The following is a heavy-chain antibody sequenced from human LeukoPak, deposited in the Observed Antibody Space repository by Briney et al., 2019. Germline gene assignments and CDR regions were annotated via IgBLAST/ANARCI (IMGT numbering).Heavy chain of an antibody. D-gene: IGHD5-12*01. V-gene: IGHV3-21*01. J-gene: IGHJ4*02. CDR3: ARSDVDIVATTIPFDY. CDR2: ISSSSTYI. CDR1: GFAFSSYS. Sequence: PGGSLRLSCAASGFAFSSYSMNWVRQAPGKGLEWVSSISSSSTYIYYADSVKGRFTISRDNAKNTLYLQMGSLRAEDMAVYYCARSDVDIVATTIPFDYWGQGTLVTVSS.